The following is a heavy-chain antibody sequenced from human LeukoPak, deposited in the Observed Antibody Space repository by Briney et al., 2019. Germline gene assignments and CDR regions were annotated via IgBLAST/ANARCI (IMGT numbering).Heavy chain of an antibody. Sequence: PGGSLRLSCAASGFTVSSNYMSWVRQAPGKGLEWVSVIYSGGSTYYADSVKGRFTISRDNSKNTLYLQMNSLRAEDTAVYYCARVNYDKTGEALDIWGQGTMVTVSS. CDR1: GFTVSSNY. CDR2: IYSGGST. CDR3: ARVNYDKTGEALDI. J-gene: IGHJ3*02. V-gene: IGHV3-53*01. D-gene: IGHD3-22*01.